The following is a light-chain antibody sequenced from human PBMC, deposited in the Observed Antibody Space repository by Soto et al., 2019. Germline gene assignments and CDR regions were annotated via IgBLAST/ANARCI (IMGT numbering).Light chain of an antibody. J-gene: IGLJ1*01. CDR1: SSDVGGYNY. V-gene: IGLV2-14*01. CDR2: DVS. CDR3: NSYTSRSSSTYV. Sequence: QSALTQPASVSGSPGQSITISCTGTSSDVGGYNYVSWYQQYPGKAPKLMIYDVSNRPSGVSNRFSGSKSGNTASLTISGRQAEDEADYYCNSYTSRSSSTYVFGTGSKLTVL.